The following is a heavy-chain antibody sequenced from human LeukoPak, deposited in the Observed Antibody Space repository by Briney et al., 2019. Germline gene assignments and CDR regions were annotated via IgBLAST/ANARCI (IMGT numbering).Heavy chain of an antibody. V-gene: IGHV4-34*01. Sequence: SETLSLTCAVYGGSFSGYYWSWIRQPPGKGLEWIGEINHSGSTNYNPSLKSRVTISVDTSKNQFSLKLSSVTAADTAVYHCARVAGSSWGQGTLVTVSS. D-gene: IGHD6-13*01. J-gene: IGHJ4*02. CDR1: GGSFSGYY. CDR3: ARVAGSS. CDR2: INHSGST.